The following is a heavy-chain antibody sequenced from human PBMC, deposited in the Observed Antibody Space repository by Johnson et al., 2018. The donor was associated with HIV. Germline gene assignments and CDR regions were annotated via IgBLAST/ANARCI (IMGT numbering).Heavy chain of an antibody. J-gene: IGHJ3*02. CDR1: GFTFSNYA. Sequence: QVQLVESGGGVVQPGRSLRLSCTASGFTFSNYAIHWVRQAPGKGLEWVTVISYDGSNQYYADSVKGRFTISRDNAKNSLYLQMNSLRAEDTAVYYCARDSGSYQGAFDIWGQGTMVTVSS. D-gene: IGHD1-26*01. CDR3: ARDSGSYQGAFDI. V-gene: IGHV3-30*04. CDR2: ISYDGSNQ.